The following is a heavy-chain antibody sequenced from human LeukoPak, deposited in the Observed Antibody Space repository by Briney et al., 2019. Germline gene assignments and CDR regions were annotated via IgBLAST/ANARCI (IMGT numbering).Heavy chain of an antibody. CDR2: ISRSGDNT. V-gene: IGHV3-23*01. CDR1: GFTFSSYA. CDR3: AKRGSSWYYFDY. D-gene: IGHD6-13*01. Sequence: PGGSLTLSCAASGFTFSSYAMNWVRQAPGKGLEWLSAISRSGDNTYYAHSVKGRFTISRDNSRNTLYLQMNGLRAEDTAVYYCAKRGSSWYYFDYWGQGTLVTVSS. J-gene: IGHJ4*02.